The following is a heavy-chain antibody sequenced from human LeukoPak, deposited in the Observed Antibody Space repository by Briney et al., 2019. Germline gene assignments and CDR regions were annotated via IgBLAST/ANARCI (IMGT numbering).Heavy chain of an antibody. V-gene: IGHV1-18*01. Sequence: GASVKVSCKTSGYTFTSYGVSWVRQARGQGLEWIGWISAYDGNTNYAQKLQGRVTMTTDTSTSTAYMELRSLRSDDTAVYYCARGYRLSAYSSSWYSALKNTVKYGTRALGFDYWGQGTLVTVSS. CDR2: ISAYDGNT. CDR1: GYTFTSYG. J-gene: IGHJ4*02. CDR3: ARGYRLSAYSSSWYSALKNTVKYGTRALGFDY. D-gene: IGHD6-13*01.